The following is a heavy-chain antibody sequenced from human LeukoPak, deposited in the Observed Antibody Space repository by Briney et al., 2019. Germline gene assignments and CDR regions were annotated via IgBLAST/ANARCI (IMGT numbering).Heavy chain of an antibody. CDR1: GFSFSNYA. CDR2: ISGSDGST. CDR3: SKGPHSMYSTSWFDY. D-gene: IGHD2-2*01. V-gene: IGHV3-23*01. Sequence: GGSLRLSCTASGFSFSNYAMSWVPQTPGKGLEWVSTISGSDGSTNYADSVKGRFTISRDNSENTLSLQMNSLRAEDTAIYYCSKGPHSMYSTSWFDYWGQGTLVTVSS. J-gene: IGHJ4*02.